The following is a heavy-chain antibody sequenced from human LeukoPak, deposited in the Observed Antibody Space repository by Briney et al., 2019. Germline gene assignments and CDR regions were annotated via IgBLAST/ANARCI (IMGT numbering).Heavy chain of an antibody. V-gene: IGHV3-23*01. CDR2: ISGSGGST. D-gene: IGHD3-16*01. Sequence: GGSLRLSCAASGFTFSSYAMSWVRQAPGRGLEWVSAISGSGGSTYYADSVKGRFTISRDNSKNTLYLQMNSLRAEDTAVYCCAKDPGGVGPPHFDYWGQGTLVTVSS. J-gene: IGHJ4*02. CDR1: GFTFSSYA. CDR3: AKDPGGVGPPHFDY.